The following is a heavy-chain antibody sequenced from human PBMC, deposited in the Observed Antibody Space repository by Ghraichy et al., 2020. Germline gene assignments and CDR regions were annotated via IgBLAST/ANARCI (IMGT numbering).Heavy chain of an antibody. CDR2: IYYSGST. J-gene: IGHJ5*02. CDR3: ARDRSSGSNWFDP. Sequence: SETLSLTCTVSGGSVSSGSYYWSWIRQPPGKGLEWIGYIYYSGSTNYNPSLKSRVTISVDTSKNQFSLKLSSVTAADTAVYYCARDRSSGSNWFDPWGQGTLVTVSS. V-gene: IGHV4-61*01. CDR1: GGSVSSGSYY. D-gene: IGHD6-19*01.